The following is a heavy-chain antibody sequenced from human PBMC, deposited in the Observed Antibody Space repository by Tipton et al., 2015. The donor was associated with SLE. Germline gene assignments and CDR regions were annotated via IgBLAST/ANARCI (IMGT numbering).Heavy chain of an antibody. Sequence: QLVQSGPEVQKPGASVKVSCKASGYTFTSYDINWVRQATGQGLEWMGWMNPNRGNTGYAQKFQGRVTMTRNTAISTAYMELSSLRSEDTTVDYCARASGSAAANSYFDYRGEGSRVSVSA. CDR1: GYTFTSYD. CDR3: ARASGSAAANSYFDY. J-gene: IGHJ4*02. V-gene: IGHV1-8*01. D-gene: IGHD6-13*01. CDR2: MNPNRGNT.